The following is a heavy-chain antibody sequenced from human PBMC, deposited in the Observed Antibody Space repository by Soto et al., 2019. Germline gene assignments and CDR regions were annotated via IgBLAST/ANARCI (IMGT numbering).Heavy chain of an antibody. V-gene: IGHV4-59*01. D-gene: IGHD3-10*01. Sequence: SETLSLTCSDSGGSMSEYFWSWIRQSPGKGLEWIGYIYYLGSTDYNPSLKRRVTISVDTSKRQFSLRLTSVTAADTAVYYCARDGYDGSGSPYPAYWGPGTQVTVSS. CDR2: IYYLGST. J-gene: IGHJ4*02. CDR3: ARDGYDGSGSPYPAY. CDR1: GGSMSEYF.